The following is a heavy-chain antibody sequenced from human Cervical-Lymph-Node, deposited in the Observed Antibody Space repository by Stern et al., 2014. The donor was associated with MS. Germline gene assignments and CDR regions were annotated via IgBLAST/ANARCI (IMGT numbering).Heavy chain of an antibody. CDR2: ISYEGSNE. V-gene: IGHV3-30*18. CDR1: GFAFSSHG. D-gene: IGHD6-19*01. CDR3: AKTFSSGWYDVQD. Sequence: VQLVESGGGVVQPGRSLRLSCVGSGFAFSSHGVHWVRPAPGKGLEWVAAISYEGSNEDYSESVKGRFTISRDNSKNTLYLQMNSLRAADTAIYYCAKTFSSGWYDVQDWGQGTLVTVSS. J-gene: IGHJ4*02.